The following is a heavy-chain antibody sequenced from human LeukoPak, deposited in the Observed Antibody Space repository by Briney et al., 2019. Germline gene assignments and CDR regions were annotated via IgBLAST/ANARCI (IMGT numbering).Heavy chain of an antibody. Sequence: GGSLRLSCAASGFTFSSYAMSWVRQAPGKGLGWVSGISGSGGSTYYADSVKGRFTISRDNSKNTLYLQVNSLRAEDTAVYYCAKGGYCSSTSCPFDYWGQGTLVTVSS. CDR3: AKGGYCSSTSCPFDY. V-gene: IGHV3-23*01. J-gene: IGHJ4*02. CDR1: GFTFSSYA. CDR2: ISGSGGST. D-gene: IGHD2-2*01.